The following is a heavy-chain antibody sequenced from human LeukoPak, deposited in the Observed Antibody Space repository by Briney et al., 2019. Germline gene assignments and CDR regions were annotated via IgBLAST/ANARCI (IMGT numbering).Heavy chain of an antibody. J-gene: IGHJ4*02. CDR2: IKQDGDQK. CDR3: ARDEGSGSLDY. V-gene: IGHV3-7*01. Sequence: GGSLRLSCVASGFTFSRYWMSWVRQAPGKGLEWVANIKQDGDQKHYVDSVRGRFTISRDNSKNTLYLQMNSLRAEDTAVYYCARDEGSGSLDYWGQGTLVTVSS. D-gene: IGHD1-26*01. CDR1: GFTFSRYW.